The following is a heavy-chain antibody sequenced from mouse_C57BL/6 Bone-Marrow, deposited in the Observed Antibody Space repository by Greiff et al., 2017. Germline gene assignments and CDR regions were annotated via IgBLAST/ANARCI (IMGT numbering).Heavy chain of an antibody. Sequence: EVKLVESGGGLVQPKGSLKLSCAASGFSFNTYAMNWVRQAPGKGLEWVARIRSKSNNYATYYADSVKDRFTISRDDSESMLYLQMNNLKTEDTAMYYCVRQGYYGSSGRNAMDYWGQGTSVTVSS. J-gene: IGHJ4*01. CDR3: VRQGYYGSSGRNAMDY. CDR2: IRSKSNNYAT. V-gene: IGHV10-1*01. CDR1: GFSFNTYA. D-gene: IGHD1-1*01.